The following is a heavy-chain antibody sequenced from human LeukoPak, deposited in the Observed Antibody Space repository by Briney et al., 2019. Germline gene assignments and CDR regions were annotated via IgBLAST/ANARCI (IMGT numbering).Heavy chain of an antibody. Sequence: SETLSLTCTVSGGSISSTSYYWGWIRQPPGKGLEWIGSIYYSGSTYYNPSLKSRVTISVDTSKNQFSLKLSSATTTDTAVYYCARGYDSSAYYPFNYWGQGTLVTVSS. CDR2: IYYSGST. D-gene: IGHD3-22*01. CDR1: GGSISSTSYY. J-gene: IGHJ4*02. CDR3: ARGYDSSAYYPFNY. V-gene: IGHV4-39*01.